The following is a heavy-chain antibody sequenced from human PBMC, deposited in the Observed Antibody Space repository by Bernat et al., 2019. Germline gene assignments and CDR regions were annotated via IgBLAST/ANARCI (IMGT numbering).Heavy chain of an antibody. J-gene: IGHJ4*02. CDR1: GGSISSGSYY. CDR2: IYTSGST. D-gene: IGHD2-15*01. CDR3: ARARAVRYSSDYSFDY. Sequence: QVQLQESGPGLVKPSQTLSLTCTVSGGSISSGSYYWSWIRQPAGKGLEWIGRIYTSGSTNYNPSLKSRVTISVDTSKTQFSLKLSSVTAADTAVYYCARARAVRYSSDYSFDYWGQGTLVTVSS. V-gene: IGHV4-61*02.